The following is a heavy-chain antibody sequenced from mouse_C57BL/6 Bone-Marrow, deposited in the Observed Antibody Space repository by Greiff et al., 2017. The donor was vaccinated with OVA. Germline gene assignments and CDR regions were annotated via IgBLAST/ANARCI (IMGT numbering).Heavy chain of an antibody. V-gene: IGHV5-9*01. CDR2: ISGGGGNT. J-gene: IGHJ2*01. CDR1: GFTFSSYT. CDR3: ARPHNSGYVDY. Sequence: VQLKESGGGLVKPGGSLKLSCAASGFTFSSYTMSWVRQTPEKRLEWVATISGGGGNTYYPDSVQGRFTISRDNAKTTLYLHMSSLRSEDKALYFCARPHNSGYVDYWGQGTTLTVSS. D-gene: IGHD3-2*02.